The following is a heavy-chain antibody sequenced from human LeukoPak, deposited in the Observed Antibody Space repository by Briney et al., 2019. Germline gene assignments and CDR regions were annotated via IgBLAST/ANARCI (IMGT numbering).Heavy chain of an antibody. V-gene: IGHV4-59*01. CDR3: ARESAWFDP. J-gene: IGHJ5*02. Sequence: PETLSLTCTVSGGSISSYYWSWIRQPPGKGLEWIGYIYYSGSTNYNPSLKSRVTISVDTSKNQFSLKLSSVTAADTAVYYCARESAWFDPWGQGTLVTVSS. CDR1: GGSISSYY. CDR2: IYYSGST.